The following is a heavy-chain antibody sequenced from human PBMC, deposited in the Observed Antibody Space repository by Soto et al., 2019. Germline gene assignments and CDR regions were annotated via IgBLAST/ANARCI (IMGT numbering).Heavy chain of an antibody. CDR1: GGSINTFY. V-gene: IGHV4-4*07. Sequence: TLSLTCTVSGGSINTFYWSWVRQPAGKGLEWIGRIFSSGSTSFNPSLESRVAMSVDTSRNHFSLNLSSVTAADMAVYYCAREGSYSAYNFAHGIQLWSFDFWGQGALVTVSS. D-gene: IGHD5-12*01. CDR2: IFSSGST. J-gene: IGHJ4*02. CDR3: AREGSYSAYNFAHGIQLWSFDF.